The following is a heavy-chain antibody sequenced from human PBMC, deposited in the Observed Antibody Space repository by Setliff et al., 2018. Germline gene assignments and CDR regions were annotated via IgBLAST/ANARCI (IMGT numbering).Heavy chain of an antibody. CDR3: VRSLQGLRFDP. CDR2: IYASWST. CDR1: GDSINSRTNY. Sequence: PSETLSLTCTVSGDSINSRTNYWSWIRQPAGKGPEWIGHIYASWSTNYNPSLKSRVTISVDTSKNQFSLKLSSVTAADTAVYYCVRSLQGLRFDPWGQGTLVTVSS. V-gene: IGHV4-61*09. J-gene: IGHJ5*02. D-gene: IGHD4-17*01.